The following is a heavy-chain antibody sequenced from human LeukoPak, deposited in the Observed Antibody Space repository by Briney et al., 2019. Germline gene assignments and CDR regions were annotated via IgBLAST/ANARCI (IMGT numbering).Heavy chain of an antibody. V-gene: IGHV1-46*01. J-gene: IGHJ4*02. Sequence: ASVKVSCKASGYTFTSYYMHWVRQAPGQGLEWMGIINPSGGSTSYAQKFQGRVTMTRDTSISTAYMELSRLRSDDTAVYYCASGYYYGSGSYYPFLYWGQGTLVTVSS. CDR1: GYTFTSYY. D-gene: IGHD3-10*01. CDR3: ASGYYYGSGSYYPFLY. CDR2: INPSGGST.